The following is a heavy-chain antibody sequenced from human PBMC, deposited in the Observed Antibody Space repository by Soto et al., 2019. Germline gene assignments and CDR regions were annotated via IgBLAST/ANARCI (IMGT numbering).Heavy chain of an antibody. D-gene: IGHD4-17*01. CDR1: GITFSSHA. J-gene: IGHJ4*02. Sequence: EVHLVESGGDLVQPGGSLRLSCAASGITFSSHAMNWVRQAPGKGLEWVASIRATGVTYYADSVKGRFIISRDNAKDSLFLLMDSLRVEDTAVNYCLDGDYNWGQGTLVTVSS. V-gene: IGHV3-48*01. CDR2: IRATGVT. CDR3: LDGDYN.